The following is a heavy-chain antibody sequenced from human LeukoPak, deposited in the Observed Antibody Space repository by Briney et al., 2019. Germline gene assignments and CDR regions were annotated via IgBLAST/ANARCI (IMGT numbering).Heavy chain of an antibody. D-gene: IGHD6-13*01. J-gene: IGHJ4*02. CDR1: GYTFSSYE. V-gene: IGHV3-48*03. CDR3: ARGFWAAAGTVDY. CDR2: ISSSGSTI. Sequence: GGSLRLSCAASGYTFSSYEMNWVRQAPGKGLEWVSYISSSGSTIYYADSVKGRFTISRDNAKNSLYLQMNSLRAEDTAVYYCARGFWAAAGTVDYWGQGTLVTVSS.